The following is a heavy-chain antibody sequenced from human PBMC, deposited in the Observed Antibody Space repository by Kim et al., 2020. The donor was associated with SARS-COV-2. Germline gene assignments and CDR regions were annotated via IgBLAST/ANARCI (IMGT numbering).Heavy chain of an antibody. J-gene: IGHJ5*02. V-gene: IGHV1-3*01. Sequence: ASVKVSCKASGYTFTSYAMHWVRQAPGQRLEWMGWINAGNGNTKYSQKFQGRVTITRDTSASTAYMELSSLRSEDTAVYYCARGGHCGGDCYYNWFDPWGQGTLVTVSS. CDR3: ARGGHCGGDCYYNWFDP. CDR2: INAGNGNT. D-gene: IGHD2-21*02. CDR1: GYTFTSYA.